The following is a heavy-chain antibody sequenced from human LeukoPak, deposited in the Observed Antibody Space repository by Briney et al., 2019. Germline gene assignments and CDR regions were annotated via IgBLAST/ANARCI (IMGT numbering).Heavy chain of an antibody. CDR3: ARVRSWYSSGSEDY. CDR2: ISGSGGST. J-gene: IGHJ4*02. V-gene: IGHV3-23*01. D-gene: IGHD6-19*01. Sequence: PGGSLRLSCAASGFTFSSYAMSWVRQAPGKGLEWVSAISGSGGSTYYADSVKGRFTISRDNSKNTLYLQMNSLRAEDTAVYYCARVRSWYSSGSEDYWGQGTLVTVSS. CDR1: GFTFSSYA.